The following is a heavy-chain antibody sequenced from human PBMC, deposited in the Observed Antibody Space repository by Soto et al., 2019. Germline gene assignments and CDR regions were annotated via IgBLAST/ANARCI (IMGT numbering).Heavy chain of an antibody. D-gene: IGHD4-4*01. Sequence: GGSLRLSCAGSGLTFSSYAMNWVRQAPGKGLEWVSAISGSGGSTYYADSVKGRFSISRDNSKNTLYLQMISLRAEDTAIYYCAKSYSNYGYYYYGLDVWGQGTTVTVSS. V-gene: IGHV3-23*01. CDR1: GLTFSSYA. CDR3: AKSYSNYGYYYYGLDV. CDR2: ISGSGGST. J-gene: IGHJ6*02.